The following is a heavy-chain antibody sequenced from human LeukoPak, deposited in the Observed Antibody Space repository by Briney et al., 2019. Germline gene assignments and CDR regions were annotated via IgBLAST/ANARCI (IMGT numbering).Heavy chain of an antibody. Sequence: ASVKVSCKASGYTFTGCYMHWVRQAHAQGIEWMGWINPNSGGTNYAQKFQGRVTMTRDTSISTAYMELSRLRSDDTAVYYCAREDYLGYFDYWGQGTLVTVSS. V-gene: IGHV1-2*02. CDR2: INPNSGGT. CDR1: GYTFTGCY. D-gene: IGHD4-11*01. J-gene: IGHJ4*02. CDR3: AREDYLGYFDY.